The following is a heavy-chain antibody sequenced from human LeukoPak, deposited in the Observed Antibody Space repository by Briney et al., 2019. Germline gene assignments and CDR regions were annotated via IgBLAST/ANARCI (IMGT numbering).Heavy chain of an antibody. CDR2: IYYSGST. CDR3: ARDKYTTSSGASSEFDY. D-gene: IGHD6-6*01. J-gene: IGHJ4*02. Sequence: PSETLSLTCTVSGGSISSSSYYWGWIRQPPGKGLEWIGSIYYSGSTYYNPSLKSRVTISVDRSRNQFSLKMTSVTAADTAVFYCARDKYTTSSGASSEFDYWGQGTLVIVSS. CDR1: GGSISSSSYY. V-gene: IGHV4-39*07.